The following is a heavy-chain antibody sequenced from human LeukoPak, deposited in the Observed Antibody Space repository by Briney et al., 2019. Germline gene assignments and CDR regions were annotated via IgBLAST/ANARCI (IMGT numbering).Heavy chain of an antibody. J-gene: IGHJ4*02. V-gene: IGHV3-30*02. CDR3: AKDLPAPYFDY. CDR1: GFTFSSYA. Sequence: GGSLRLSCAASGFTFSSYAMSWVRQAPGKGLEWVAFVRSDGSIKYYPDSVKGRFTISRDNSKNTLFLQMSSLRIEDTAVYYCAKDLPAPYFDYWGQGTLVTVSS. CDR2: VRSDGSIK. D-gene: IGHD6-25*01.